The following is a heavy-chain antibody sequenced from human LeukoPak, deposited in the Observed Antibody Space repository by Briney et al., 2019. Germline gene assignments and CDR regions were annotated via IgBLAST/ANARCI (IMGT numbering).Heavy chain of an antibody. Sequence: PGGSLRLSCVASGLTFSNYWMHWVRQAPGKGLVWVSRINPDGSITTYADSVKGRFTISRDNAKNTLYLQMNSLRAEDTAVYYCARVVGVVAAASYNWFDPWGQGTLLTVSS. D-gene: IGHD2-15*01. CDR2: INPDGSIT. CDR1: GLTFSNYW. V-gene: IGHV3-74*01. CDR3: ARVVGVVAAASYNWFDP. J-gene: IGHJ5*02.